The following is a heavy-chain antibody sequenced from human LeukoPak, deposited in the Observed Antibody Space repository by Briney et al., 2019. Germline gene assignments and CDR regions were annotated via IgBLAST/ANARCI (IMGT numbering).Heavy chain of an antibody. D-gene: IGHD6-19*01. CDR1: GFTFSSYS. J-gene: IGHJ4*02. CDR2: ISSSSSYI. Sequence: GGSLRLSCAASGFTFSSYSMNWVRQAPGKGLEWVSSISSSSSYIYYADSVKGRFTISRDNAKNSLYLQMNSLRSDDTAVYYCARGRTYSSGWYYFDYWGQGTLVTVSS. V-gene: IGHV3-21*04. CDR3: ARGRTYSSGWYYFDY.